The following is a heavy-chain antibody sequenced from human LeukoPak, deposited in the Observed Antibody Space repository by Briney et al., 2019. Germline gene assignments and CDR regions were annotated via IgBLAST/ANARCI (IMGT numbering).Heavy chain of an antibody. CDR3: ARDAPSGEYFQH. CDR2: IKQDGSEQ. V-gene: IGHV3-7*01. Sequence: GGSLRLSCAASGFTFSGYWMSWVRQAPAKGLEWVASIKQDGSEQFYVDSVKGRFTISRDNAKNSLYLQMNSLRAEDTAVYYCARDAPSGEYFQHWGQGTLVTVSS. CDR1: GFTFSGYW. J-gene: IGHJ1*01.